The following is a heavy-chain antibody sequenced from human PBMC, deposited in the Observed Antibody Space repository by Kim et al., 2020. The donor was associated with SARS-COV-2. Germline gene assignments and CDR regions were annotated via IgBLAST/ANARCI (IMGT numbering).Heavy chain of an antibody. D-gene: IGHD3-10*01. J-gene: IGHJ6*02. V-gene: IGHV3-33*05. CDR2: ISYDGSNK. CDR3: ARDQGITMVRGREDYYYGMDV. Sequence: GGSLRLSCAASGFAFSSYGMHWVRQAPGKGLEWVAVISYDGSNKYYADSVKGRFTISRDNSKNTLYLQMNSLRAEDTAVYYCARDQGITMVRGREDYYYGMDVGGQGTRVTVPS. CDR1: GFAFSSYG.